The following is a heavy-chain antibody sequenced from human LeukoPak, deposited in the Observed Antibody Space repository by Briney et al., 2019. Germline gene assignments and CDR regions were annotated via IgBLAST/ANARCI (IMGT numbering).Heavy chain of an antibody. V-gene: IGHV4-34*01. CDR3: ARGWYYDFWSGYRVPYYFDY. D-gene: IGHD3-3*01. CDR2: INHSGST. J-gene: IGHJ4*02. Sequence: SETLSLTCAVYGGSFSGYYWCWIRQPPGKGLEWIGEINHSGSTNYNPSLKSRVTISVDTSKNQFSLKLSSVTAADTAVYYCARGWYYDFWSGYRVPYYFDYWGQGTLVTVSS. CDR1: GGSFSGYY.